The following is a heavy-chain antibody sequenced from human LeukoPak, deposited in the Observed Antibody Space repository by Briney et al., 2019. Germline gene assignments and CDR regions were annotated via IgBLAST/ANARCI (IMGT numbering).Heavy chain of an antibody. V-gene: IGHV3-48*04. J-gene: IGHJ5*02. CDR3: ARDFHGSGTYHTFDP. Sequence: PGGSLRLSCAASGFTFSSYAMSWVRQAPGKGLEWVSYISSSGTIIYYADSVKGRFTIYRDNAKNSLYLHMNSLRAEDTAVYYCARDFHGSGTYHTFDPWGQGTLVTVSS. CDR2: ISSSGTII. CDR1: GFTFSSYA. D-gene: IGHD3-10*01.